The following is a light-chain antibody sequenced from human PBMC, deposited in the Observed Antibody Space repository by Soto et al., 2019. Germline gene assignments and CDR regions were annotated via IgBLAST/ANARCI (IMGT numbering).Light chain of an antibody. CDR3: QHHNHWPRT. CDR1: QSVSSN. CDR2: GAS. V-gene: IGKV3-15*01. Sequence: EIVMTQSPATLSVSPGERATLSCRASQSVSSNLAWYQQKPGQAPRPLIYGASTRATGIPARFSGSGSGTDFTRNISSLQSDDFAVYDCQHHNHWPRTVGKGTKVEIK. J-gene: IGKJ1*01.